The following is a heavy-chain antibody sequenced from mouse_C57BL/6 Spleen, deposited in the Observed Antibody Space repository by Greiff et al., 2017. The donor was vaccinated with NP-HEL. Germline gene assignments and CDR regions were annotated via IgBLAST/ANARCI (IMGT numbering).Heavy chain of an antibody. CDR1: GFTFSSYG. J-gene: IGHJ3*01. D-gene: IGHD2-4*01. V-gene: IGHV5-6*01. CDR3: ARLRDYDVGAWCAY. Sequence: EVQGVESGGDLVKPGGSLKLSCAASGFTFSSYGMSWVRQTPDKRLEWVATISSGGSYTYYPDSVKGRFTISRDNAKNTLYLQRSSLKSEDTAMYYCARLRDYDVGAWCAYWGQGTLVTVSA. CDR2: ISSGGSYT.